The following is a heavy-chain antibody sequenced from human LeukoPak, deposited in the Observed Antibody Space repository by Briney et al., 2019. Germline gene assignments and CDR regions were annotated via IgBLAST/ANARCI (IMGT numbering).Heavy chain of an antibody. D-gene: IGHD2-2*01. CDR2: ISVYNGNT. V-gene: IGHV1-18*01. CDR3: AKGYCSSTSWGGPTCFSGFDP. J-gene: IGHJ5*02. Sequence: ASVKVSCKASGYTFTTYGISWVRQAPGQGLEWMGWISVYNGNTNYAQKFQGRVTMTEDTSTDTAYMELSSLRSEDTAVYYCAKGYCSSTSWGGPTCFSGFDPWGQGTLVTVSS. CDR1: GYTFTTYG.